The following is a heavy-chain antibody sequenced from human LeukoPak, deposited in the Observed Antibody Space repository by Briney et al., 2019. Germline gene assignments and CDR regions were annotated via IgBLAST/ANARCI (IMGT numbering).Heavy chain of an antibody. Sequence: GGSLRLSCAASGFTVSSNYMSWVRQAPGKGLEWVSVIYSGGSTYYADSVKGRFTISRDNSKNTLYLQMNSLRAEDTAVYYCARDFGFGELFVYYGMDVWGQGTTVTVSS. D-gene: IGHD3-10*01. CDR2: IYSGGST. J-gene: IGHJ6*02. CDR3: ARDFGFGELFVYYGMDV. CDR1: GFTVSSNY. V-gene: IGHV3-53*01.